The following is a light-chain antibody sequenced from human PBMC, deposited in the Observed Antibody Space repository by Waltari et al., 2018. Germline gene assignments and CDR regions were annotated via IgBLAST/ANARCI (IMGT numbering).Light chain of an antibody. J-gene: IGKJ4*01. CDR3: QQYYSTPPT. V-gene: IGKV4-1*01. CDR1: QSVLYSSNNKNY. CDR2: WAS. Sequence: DIVMTQSPDSLAVSLGERATINCQSSQSVLYSSNNKNYSAWYQQKPGQPPKLLIYWASTRESGVPDRFSGSGSGTDFTLTISSLQAEDVAVYYCQQYYSTPPTFGGGTKVEIK.